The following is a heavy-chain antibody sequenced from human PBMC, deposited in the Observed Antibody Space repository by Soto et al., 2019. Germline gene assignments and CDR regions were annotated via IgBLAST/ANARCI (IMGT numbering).Heavy chain of an antibody. J-gene: IGHJ4*02. V-gene: IGHV3-11*05. CDR1: GFTFSDYY. CDR2: ISSSSSYT. Sequence: GGSLRLSCAASGFTFSDYYMSWIRQAPGKGLEWVSYISSSSSYTKYADSVKGRFTISRDNAKNSVYLQMNSLRAEDTAVYYCARETISRGAAPYYFDYWGQGTLVTVSS. CDR3: ARETISRGAAPYYFDY. D-gene: IGHD1-1*01.